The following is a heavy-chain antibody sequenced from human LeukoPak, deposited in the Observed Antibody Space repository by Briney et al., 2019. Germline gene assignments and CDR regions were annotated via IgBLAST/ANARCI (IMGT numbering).Heavy chain of an antibody. V-gene: IGHV1-2*02. CDR2: INPNSGGT. CDR1: GYTFTGYY. CDR3: AATPPGLLWFGELLYRYYYYGMDV. Sequence: EASVNVSCKASGYTFTGYYMHWVRQAHGQGLEWMGWINPNSGGTNYAQKFQGRVTMTRDTSISTAYMELSRLRSDDTAVYYCAATPPGLLWFGELLYRYYYYGMDVWGQGTTVTVSS. D-gene: IGHD3-10*01. J-gene: IGHJ6*02.